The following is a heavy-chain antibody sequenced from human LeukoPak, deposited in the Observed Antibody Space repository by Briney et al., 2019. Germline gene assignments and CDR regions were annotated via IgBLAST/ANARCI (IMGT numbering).Heavy chain of an antibody. CDR2: IYHSGST. V-gene: IGHV4-30-2*01. D-gene: IGHD2-2*01. J-gene: IGHJ3*02. Sequence: SETLSLTCTVSGGSISSGGYYWSWIRQPPGKGLEWIGYIYHSGSTYYNPSLKSRVTISVDRSKNQFSLKLSSVTAADTAVYYCARDLILGVPGYCSSTSCYRNSLDAFDIWGQGTMVTVSS. CDR3: ARDLILGVPGYCSSTSCYRNSLDAFDI. CDR1: GGSISSGGYY.